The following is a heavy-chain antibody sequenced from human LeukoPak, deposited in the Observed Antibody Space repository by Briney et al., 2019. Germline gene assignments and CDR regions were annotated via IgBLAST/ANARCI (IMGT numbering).Heavy chain of an antibody. CDR3: ARVDDY. CDR2: INHSGST. CDR1: RGTFSCHY. Sequence: SETLALTCAVYRGTFSCHYWSLIRQPPGKGLEWIGEINHSGSTNYNPSLKRRVTISIHTSKNQFSLKLSSVTAAHTTVYYCARVDDYWGQGTLVTVSS. V-gene: IGHV4-34*01. J-gene: IGHJ4*02.